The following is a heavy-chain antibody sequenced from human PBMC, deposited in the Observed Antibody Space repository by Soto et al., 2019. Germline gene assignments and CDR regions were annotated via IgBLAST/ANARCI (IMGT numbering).Heavy chain of an antibody. CDR1: GGTFSSYA. Sequence: QVQLVQSGAEVKKPGSSVKVSCKASGGTFSSYAISWVRQAPGQGLEWMGGSIPIFGTANYAQKFQGRVTITADESTSTAYMELSSLRYEDTAVYYCAEAVAGTRGMDVWGQGTKVTGAS. V-gene: IGHV1-69*01. CDR3: AEAVAGTRGMDV. CDR2: SIPIFGTA. D-gene: IGHD6-19*01. J-gene: IGHJ6*02.